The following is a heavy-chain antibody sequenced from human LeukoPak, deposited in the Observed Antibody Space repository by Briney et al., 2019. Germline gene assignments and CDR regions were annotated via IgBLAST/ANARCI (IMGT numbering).Heavy chain of an antibody. D-gene: IGHD5-18*01. CDR2: INPNSGGT. Sequence: ASVKVSCKASGYTFTGYYMHWVRQAPGQGLEWVGWINPNSGGTNYAQKFRGRVTMTRDTSISTDYMELSRLRSDDTAVYYCARDGGRIQLWHHDAFDMWGQGTMVTVSS. V-gene: IGHV1-2*02. CDR1: GYTFTGYY. CDR3: ARDGGRIQLWHHDAFDM. J-gene: IGHJ3*02.